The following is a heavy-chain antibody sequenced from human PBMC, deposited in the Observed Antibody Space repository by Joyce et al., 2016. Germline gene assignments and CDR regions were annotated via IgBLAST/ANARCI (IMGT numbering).Heavy chain of an antibody. J-gene: IGHJ6*02. CDR1: GFTFSSYY. V-gene: IGHV3-21*01. CDR2: ISATSTYI. D-gene: IGHD3-10*01. CDR3: ARGETYYFGSGRYGMDV. Sequence: VQLVASGGGLVKPGGSLRLSCAASGFTFSSYYMNGVRQGPGKGLEWVSSISATSTYISDAYSVRGRFTISRDNAKDSLYLQMNSLRADDTAVYYCARGETYYFGSGRYGMDVWGQGTTVTVSS.